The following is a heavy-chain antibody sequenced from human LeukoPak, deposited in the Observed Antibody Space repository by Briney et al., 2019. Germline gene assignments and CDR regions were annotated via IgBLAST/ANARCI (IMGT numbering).Heavy chain of an antibody. D-gene: IGHD3-3*01. CDR2: ISDSGGRK. V-gene: IGHV3-23*01. CDR1: GFTFRTYA. Sequence: GGSLRLSCAASGFTFRTYAMSWVRQAPGKGLEWVAAISDSGGRKFHADSVTGRFTISRDNSENTLSLQMHSLRAEDTALYYCAKPSGRHPNYYFDSWGQGTPVTVSA. CDR3: AKPSGRHPNYYFDS. J-gene: IGHJ4*02.